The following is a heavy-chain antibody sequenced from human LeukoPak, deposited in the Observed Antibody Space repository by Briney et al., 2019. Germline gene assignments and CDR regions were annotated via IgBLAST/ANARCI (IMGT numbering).Heavy chain of an antibody. D-gene: IGHD1-26*01. CDR3: ARTVIVGAHAFDI. Sequence: SQTLSLTCTVSGGSIRSGSYDWGWIRQPAGKGVEWIGRIYTSGSTKYNPSLKSRVTISVDTSKNQFPLKLTSVTAADTAVYYCARTVIVGAHAFDIWGQGTMVTVSS. CDR1: GGSIRSGSYD. J-gene: IGHJ3*02. V-gene: IGHV4-61*02. CDR2: IYTSGST.